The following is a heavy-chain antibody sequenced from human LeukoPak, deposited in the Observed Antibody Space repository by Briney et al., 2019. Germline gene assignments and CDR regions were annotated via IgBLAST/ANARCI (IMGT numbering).Heavy chain of an antibody. CDR3: ARNPCSGGSCYYWFDP. D-gene: IGHD2-15*01. J-gene: IGHJ5*02. CDR2: IWYDGSNK. V-gene: IGHV3-33*01. Sequence: AGGSLRLSCAASGFTFSSYGMHWVRQAPGKGLEWVAVIWYDGSNKYYADSVKGRFTISRHNSKNTLHLQMNSLRAEGTAVYYCARNPCSGGSCYYWFDPWGQGTLVTVSS. CDR1: GFTFSSYG.